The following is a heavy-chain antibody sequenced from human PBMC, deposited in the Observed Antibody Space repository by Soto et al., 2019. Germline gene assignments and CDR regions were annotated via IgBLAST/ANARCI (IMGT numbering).Heavy chain of an antibody. CDR2: IKSKTDGGTT. CDR1: GFTSSNAW. V-gene: IGHV3-15*05. Sequence: GGSRRLSWAASGFTSSNAWMSWVRQAPGKGLEWVGRIKSKTDGGTTDYAAPVKGRFTISREDSKNTLFLQMDSLRAEDTAVYYCVRAPEQRPIDFWGHGSLVAVSS. D-gene: IGHD6-19*01. J-gene: IGHJ4*01. CDR3: VRAPEQRPIDF.